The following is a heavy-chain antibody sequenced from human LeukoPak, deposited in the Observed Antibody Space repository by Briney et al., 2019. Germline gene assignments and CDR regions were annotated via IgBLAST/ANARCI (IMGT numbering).Heavy chain of an antibody. V-gene: IGHV4-59*01. D-gene: IGHD3-16*01. CDR2: IYYSGST. Sequence: PSETLSLTCTVSGGSISSYYWSWIRQPPGKGLEWIGNIYYSGSTNYNPSLKSRVTISVDTSKNQFSLKLSSVTAADTAVYYCARVVWNYYMDVWGKGTTVTVSS. CDR1: GGSISSYY. J-gene: IGHJ6*03. CDR3: ARVVWNYYMDV.